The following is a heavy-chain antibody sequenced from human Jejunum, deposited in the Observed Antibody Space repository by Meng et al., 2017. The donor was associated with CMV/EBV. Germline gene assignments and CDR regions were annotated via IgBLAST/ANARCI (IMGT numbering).Heavy chain of an antibody. CDR2: ISYDGSNN. D-gene: IGHD3/OR15-3a*01. V-gene: IGHV3-30*04. J-gene: IGHJ6*02. CDR3: ARENWTGYYSYSLGGMDV. CDR1: SSA. Sequence: SSAMPWVRQAPGKGLEWVAVISYDGSNNYYADSVKGRFTLSRDNSKSTLYLQMNSLRAEDTALYYCARENWTGYYSYSLGGMDVWGQGTTVTVSS.